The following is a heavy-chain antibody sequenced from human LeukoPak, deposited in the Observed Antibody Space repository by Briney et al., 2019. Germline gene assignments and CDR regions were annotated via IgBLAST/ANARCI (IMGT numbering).Heavy chain of an antibody. D-gene: IGHD6-13*01. V-gene: IGHV3-11*04. CDR3: AKEGIAAAGTGSGWPYFDY. CDR1: GFTFSDYY. Sequence: GGSLRLSCAASGFTFSDYYMSWIRQAPGKGLEWVSYISSSGSTIYYADSVKGRFTISRDNAKNSLYLQMNSLRAEDTAVYYCAKEGIAAAGTGSGWPYFDYWGQGTLVTVSS. J-gene: IGHJ4*02. CDR2: ISSSGSTI.